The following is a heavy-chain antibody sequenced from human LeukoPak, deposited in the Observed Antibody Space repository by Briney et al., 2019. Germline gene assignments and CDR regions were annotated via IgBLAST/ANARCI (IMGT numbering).Heavy chain of an antibody. V-gene: IGHV4-59*11. CDR2: IYYSGST. J-gene: IGHJ6*03. CDR3: ARDNYDFRSGHYYYMDV. CDR1: GGSISSHY. D-gene: IGHD3-3*01. Sequence: PSETLSLTCTVSGGSISSHYWSWIRQPPGKGLEWIGYIYYSGSTNYNPSLKSRVTISVDTSKNQFSLKLSSVTAADTAVYYCARDNYDFRSGHYYYMDVWGKGTTVTVSS.